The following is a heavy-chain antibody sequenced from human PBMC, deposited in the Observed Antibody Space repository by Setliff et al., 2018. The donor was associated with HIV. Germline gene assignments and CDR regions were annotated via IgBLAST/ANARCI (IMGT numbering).Heavy chain of an antibody. CDR2: IYYSGST. Sequence: SQTLSLTCTVSGGSMSSYYWSWIRQPPGKGLEWIGYIYYSGSTNYNPSLKSRVTISVDTSKNQFALKLRSVTAADTAVYYCVRTYNDLENYYHHYYYMDVWGKGTTVTVSS. J-gene: IGHJ6*03. CDR1: GGSMSSYY. V-gene: IGHV4-59*08. D-gene: IGHD1-1*01. CDR3: VRTYNDLENYYHHYYYMDV.